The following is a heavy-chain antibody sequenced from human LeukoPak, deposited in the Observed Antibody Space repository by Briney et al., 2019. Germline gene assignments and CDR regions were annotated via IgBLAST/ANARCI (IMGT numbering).Heavy chain of an antibody. CDR1: GGSISSYY. D-gene: IGHD3-22*01. CDR3: ARTPFYYDSSAYYPLLERYYFDY. J-gene: IGHJ4*02. CDR2: IYTSGSP. V-gene: IGHV4-4*07. Sequence: SETLSLTCTVSGGSISSYYWSWLRQPAGKGLEWIGRIYTSGSPNYNPSLKSRVTMSVDTSKTQFSLKLRSVTAADTAVYYCARTPFYYDSSAYYPLLERYYFDYWGQGTLVTVSS.